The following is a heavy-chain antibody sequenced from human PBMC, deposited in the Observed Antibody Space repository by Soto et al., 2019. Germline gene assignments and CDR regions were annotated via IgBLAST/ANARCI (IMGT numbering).Heavy chain of an antibody. CDR3: AKDEESRDSRSPSNY. CDR2: ISGSGGST. J-gene: IGHJ4*02. D-gene: IGHD6-6*01. CDR1: GFTFIRHA. V-gene: IGHV3-23*01. Sequence: GSLRLSCAASGFTFIRHAMTWVLQAPGKGLEWVSAISGSGGSTYYADSVKGRFTISRDNSKNTLYLQMNSLRAEDTAVYYCAKDEESRDSRSPSNYWGQGTLVTVSS.